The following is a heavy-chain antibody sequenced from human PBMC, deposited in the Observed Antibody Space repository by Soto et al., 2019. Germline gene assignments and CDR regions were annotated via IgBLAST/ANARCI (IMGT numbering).Heavy chain of an antibody. CDR2: INPSGGGT. V-gene: IGHV1-2*02. Sequence: QVQLVQSGAEVKKPGASVKVSCKASGYTFTDYYAHWVRQAPGQGLEWLGWINPSGGGTNTAQKFQDRVTMTRESTISTAYMELSSLRSDATAVYCCARSQWQLQPATDYWGQGTLVSVSS. CDR1: GYTFTDYY. CDR3: ARSQWQLQPATDY. J-gene: IGHJ4*02. D-gene: IGHD6-19*01.